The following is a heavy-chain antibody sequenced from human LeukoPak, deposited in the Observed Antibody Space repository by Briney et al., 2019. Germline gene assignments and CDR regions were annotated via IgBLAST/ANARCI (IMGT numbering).Heavy chain of an antibody. CDR3: ARLPITMSPVHYFDY. Sequence: GESLKISCKGSGYSFTSYWIGWVRQMPGKGLEWMGIIYPGDSDTRYSPSFQGQVTISADKSISTAYLQWSSLKASDTAMYYCARLPITMSPVHYFDYWGQGTLVTVSS. J-gene: IGHJ4*02. CDR1: GYSFTSYW. CDR2: IYPGDSDT. V-gene: IGHV5-51*01. D-gene: IGHD3-22*01.